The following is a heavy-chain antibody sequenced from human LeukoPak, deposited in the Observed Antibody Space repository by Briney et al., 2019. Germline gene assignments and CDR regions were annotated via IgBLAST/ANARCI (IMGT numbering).Heavy chain of an antibody. CDR2: ISAYNGNT. J-gene: IGHJ4*02. Sequence: ASVKVSCKASGYTFTSYGISWVRQAPGQGLEWVGWISAYNGNTNYAQKLQGRVPLTPDTSPSKAYMELRSLRSDDTAVYYCARATMVRGVIIKSLCDYWGQGTVVTVSS. D-gene: IGHD3-10*01. CDR1: GYTFTSYG. V-gene: IGHV1-18*01. CDR3: ARATMVRGVIIKSLCDY.